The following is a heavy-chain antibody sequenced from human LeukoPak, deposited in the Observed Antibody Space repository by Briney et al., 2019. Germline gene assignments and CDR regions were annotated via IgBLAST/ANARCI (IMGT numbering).Heavy chain of an antibody. V-gene: IGHV3-30*04. CDR3: AKDQVVVPASYYYGMDV. D-gene: IGHD2-2*01. J-gene: IGHJ6*02. CDR1: GFTFSSYA. Sequence: GGSLRLSCAASGFTFSSYAMHWVRQAPGKGLEWVAVISYDGSNKYYADSVKGRFTISRDNSKNTLYLQMNSLRAEDTAVYYCAKDQVVVPASYYYGMDVWGQGTTVTVSS. CDR2: ISYDGSNK.